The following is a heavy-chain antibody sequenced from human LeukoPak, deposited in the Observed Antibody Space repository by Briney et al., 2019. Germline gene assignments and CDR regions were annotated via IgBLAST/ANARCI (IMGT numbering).Heavy chain of an antibody. CDR1: SGSISNFH. J-gene: IGHJ4*01. Sequence: SETLSLTCTVSSGSISNFHWSWIRQPPGKGLEWIGSIYSSGSTYYNSSLKSRVTISIDTSKNQVSLKMSSVTAADTAVYYCAKSGGYGLIDYWGQGTLVTVSS. V-gene: IGHV4-59*05. CDR3: AKSGGYGLIDY. D-gene: IGHD6-25*01. CDR2: IYSSGST.